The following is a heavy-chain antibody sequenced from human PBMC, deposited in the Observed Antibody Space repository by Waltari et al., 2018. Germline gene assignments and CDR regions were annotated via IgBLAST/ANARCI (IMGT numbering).Heavy chain of an antibody. Sequence: VTISCKASGYTFTSYDINWVRQATGQGLEWMGWMNPNSGNTGYAQKFQGRVTITRNTSISTAYMELSSLRSEDTAVYYCARAYYDILTGYYNNWFDPWGQGTLVTVSS. J-gene: IGHJ5*02. CDR2: MNPNSGNT. D-gene: IGHD3-9*01. CDR3: ARAYYDILTGYYNNWFDP. V-gene: IGHV1-8*03. CDR1: GYTFTSYD.